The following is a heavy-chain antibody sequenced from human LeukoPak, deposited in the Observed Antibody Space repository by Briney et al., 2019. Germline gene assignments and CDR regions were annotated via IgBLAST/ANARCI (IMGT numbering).Heavy chain of an antibody. V-gene: IGHV3-23*01. CDR2: ISGSGGST. CDR1: GFTFSSYA. D-gene: IGHD3-22*01. Sequence: PGGSLRLSCAASGFTFSSYAMSWVRQAPGKGLEWVSAISGSGGSTYYADSVKGRFTISRDNSKNTLYLQMNSLRAEDTAVYYCAKLGYYDSSGYYCPFDYWGQGTLVTVSS. J-gene: IGHJ4*02. CDR3: AKLGYYDSSGYYCPFDY.